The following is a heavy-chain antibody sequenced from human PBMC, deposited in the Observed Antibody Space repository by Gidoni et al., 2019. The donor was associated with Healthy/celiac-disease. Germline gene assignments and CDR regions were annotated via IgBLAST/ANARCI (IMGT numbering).Heavy chain of an antibody. CDR3: ARAGSNSSWYVGWYYYYGMDV. V-gene: IGHV1-69*04. J-gene: IGHJ6*02. D-gene: IGHD6-13*01. Sequence: QVQLVQSGAEVQKPGSSVKVSCKASGGTFSSYAISWVRQAPGQGLEWMGRIIPILGIANDAQKCQGRVTITADKSTSTAYMERSSLRSEDTAVYYCARAGSNSSWYVGWYYYYGMDVWGQGTTVTVSS. CDR2: IIPILGIA. CDR1: GGTFSSYA.